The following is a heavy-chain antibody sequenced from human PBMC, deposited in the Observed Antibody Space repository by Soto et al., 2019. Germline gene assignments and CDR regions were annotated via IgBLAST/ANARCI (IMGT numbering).Heavy chain of an antibody. J-gene: IGHJ4*02. CDR2: IYPGDSDT. V-gene: IGHV5-51*01. D-gene: IGHD2-15*01. Sequence: GESLKISCKGSGYSFTSYWIGWVRQMPGKGLEWMGIIYPGDSDTRYSPSFQGQVTISADKSISTAYLQWSSLKASDTAMYYCARFRSSGGSCGYFDYWGQGTLVTVSS. CDR1: GYSFTSYW. CDR3: ARFRSSGGSCGYFDY.